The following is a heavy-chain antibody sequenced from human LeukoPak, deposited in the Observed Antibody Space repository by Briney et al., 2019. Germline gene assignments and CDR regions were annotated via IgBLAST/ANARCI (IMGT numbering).Heavy chain of an antibody. CDR3: ARDHNEYDFLSDAYLGYFDY. CDR1: AGSISSYY. J-gene: IGHJ4*02. D-gene: IGHD3-3*01. V-gene: IGHV4-4*07. Sequence: SETLSRTSTGSAGSISSYYWGWIPHPAGKGPEWLGRIYTDGSTNDNPSLRRRISMSVDLSANQFTLRLSSVTAADTAIYYCARDHNEYDFLSDAYLGYFDYWGQGALVTVSS. CDR2: IYTDGST.